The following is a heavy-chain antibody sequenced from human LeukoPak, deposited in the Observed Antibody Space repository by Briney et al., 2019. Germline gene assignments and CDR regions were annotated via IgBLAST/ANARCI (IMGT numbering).Heavy chain of an antibody. CDR2: ISYDGSSK. Sequence: PGGSLRLSCAASGFTFSSYAMHWVRQAPGKGLEWVAVISYDGSSKYYADSVKGRFTISRDNSKNTLYLQMNSLRAEDTAVYYCANPGIAVAGTGYWGQGTLVTVSS. J-gene: IGHJ4*02. D-gene: IGHD6-19*01. CDR3: ANPGIAVAGTGY. CDR1: GFTFSSYA. V-gene: IGHV3-30-3*01.